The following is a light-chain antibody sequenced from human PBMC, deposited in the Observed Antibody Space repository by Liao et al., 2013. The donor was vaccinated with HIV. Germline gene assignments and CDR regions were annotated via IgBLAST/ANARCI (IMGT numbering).Light chain of an antibody. CDR3: QAWDSSNVV. V-gene: IGLV3-1*01. J-gene: IGLJ3*02. CDR1: NLGNKY. CDR2: KDT. Sequence: SYELTQPPSVSVSPGQTASLTCSGDNLGNKYASWYQQKPGQSPVLVIYKDTKRPSGIPERFSGSNSGSIATLTVSGTQAMDEGDYYCQAWDSSNVVFGGGTTLTIL.